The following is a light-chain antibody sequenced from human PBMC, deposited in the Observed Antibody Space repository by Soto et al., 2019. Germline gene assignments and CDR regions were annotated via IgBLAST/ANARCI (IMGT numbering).Light chain of an antibody. CDR1: QYINTR. J-gene: IGKJ1*01. CDR2: QTS. CDR3: QQYGSSLWT. Sequence: EIVLTQSPATLSSFPGDRVTLSCRASQYINTRLAWYQHRPGQAPRLLIYQTSIRATGIPDRFSGSGSGTDFTLTISRLEPEDFAVYYCQQYGSSLWTFGQGTKVDIK. V-gene: IGKV3-20*01.